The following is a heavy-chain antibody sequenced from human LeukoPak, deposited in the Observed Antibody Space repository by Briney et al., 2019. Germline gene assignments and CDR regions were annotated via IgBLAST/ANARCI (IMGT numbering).Heavy chain of an antibody. D-gene: IGHD3-22*01. V-gene: IGHV4-59*01. CDR2: IYYSGSN. CDR1: GRSMSSDC. CDR3: ARGDSGYYLNY. J-gene: IGHJ4*02. Sequence: PSESLSLACTVDGRSMSSDCGRCVRHPPGKGLEWIGYIYYSGSNNYNPSLKSRVTISVDTSKNQFSLKLSSVTAADTAVYYCARGDSGYYLNYWGQGTLVTVSS.